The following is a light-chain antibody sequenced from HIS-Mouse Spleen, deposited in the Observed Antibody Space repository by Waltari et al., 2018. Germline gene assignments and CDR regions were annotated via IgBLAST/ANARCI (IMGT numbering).Light chain of an antibody. CDR2: EGS. Sequence: QSALTQPASVSGSPGQSITISCTGTSSDVGSYNLVSWYQQHPGKAPKRKIYEGSKRPSGVSNRFSGSKSGNTASLTISGLQAEDEADYYCCSYASSSTWVFGGGTKLTVL. CDR3: CSYASSSTWV. CDR1: SSDVGSYNL. V-gene: IGLV2-23*01. J-gene: IGLJ3*02.